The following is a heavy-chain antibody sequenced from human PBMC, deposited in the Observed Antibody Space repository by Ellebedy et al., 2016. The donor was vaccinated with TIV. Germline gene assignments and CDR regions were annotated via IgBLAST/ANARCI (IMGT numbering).Heavy chain of an antibody. Sequence: ASVKVSCXASESTFTVYYMHWVRQAPGRGLEWMGWIDPNSGGTNYAQKFLGRVTMTRDTSISTAYMELSRLKSDDTAVYYCARDFGGGGGATYYFDYWGQGTLVTVSS. CDR3: ARDFGGGGGATYYFDY. D-gene: IGHD3-16*01. V-gene: IGHV1-2*02. CDR2: IDPNSGGT. CDR1: ESTFTVYY. J-gene: IGHJ4*02.